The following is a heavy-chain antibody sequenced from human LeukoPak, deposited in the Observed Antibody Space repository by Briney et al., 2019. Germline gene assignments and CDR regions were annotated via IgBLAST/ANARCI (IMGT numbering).Heavy chain of an antibody. V-gene: IGHV1-69*01. CDR2: FIPIFGSP. CDR1: GGTFSSDA. D-gene: IGHD4-17*01. CDR3: AREVITVTTSGYFDH. Sequence: SVKVSCKASGGTFSSDAISWVRQAPGQGLEWMGGFIPIFGSPNYAQKFQGRVTITADESTNTASMELSRLRSEDTAVYYCAREVITVTTSGYFDHWGQGTLVTVAS. J-gene: IGHJ4*02.